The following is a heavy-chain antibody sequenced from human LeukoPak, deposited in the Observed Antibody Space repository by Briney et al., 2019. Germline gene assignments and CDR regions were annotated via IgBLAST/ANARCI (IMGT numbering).Heavy chain of an antibody. V-gene: IGHV3-30*04. CDR2: ISYDGCGN. CDR1: VFTFSNYA. Sequence: GGSLRLSCAASVFTFSNYAMHCVRQAPGKGREGLALISYDGCGNYYSDCVKGRFNISRDSSENTLYLKMNSLRAEDTDIYYCARERTGYYIVYWGQGTLVTVSS. D-gene: IGHD3-3*01. CDR3: ARERTGYYIVY. J-gene: IGHJ4*02.